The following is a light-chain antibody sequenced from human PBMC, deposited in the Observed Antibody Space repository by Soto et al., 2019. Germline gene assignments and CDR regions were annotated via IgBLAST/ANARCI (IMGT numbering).Light chain of an antibody. CDR2: VAS. Sequence: EVVWSHSPCTLSLSAVQRASLSCKASQIVSGYLAWYHQKPGPAPRLLIYVASSIDTGIPDRFSGSGSGIDSTLTISKLETEGFAVDHCQQYGSAPTFGQGTRLEIK. CDR1: QIVSGY. CDR3: QQYGSAPT. V-gene: IGKV3-20*01. J-gene: IGKJ5*01.